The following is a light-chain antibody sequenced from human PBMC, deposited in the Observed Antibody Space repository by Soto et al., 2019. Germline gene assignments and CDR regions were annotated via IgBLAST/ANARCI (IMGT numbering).Light chain of an antibody. CDR2: GAS. CDR1: QSVSSSY. CDR3: QQLWT. V-gene: IGKV3-20*01. J-gene: IGKJ1*01. Sequence: EIVLTQSPGTLSLSPGERATLSCRASQSVSSSYLAWYQQKPGQAPRLLIYGASSRATGIPDRFSGSGSGTDFTLTISSLRPDDFATYYGQQLWTFGQGTKVDIK.